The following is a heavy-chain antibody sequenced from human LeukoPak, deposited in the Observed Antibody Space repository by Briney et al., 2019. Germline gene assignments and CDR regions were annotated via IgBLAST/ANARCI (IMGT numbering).Heavy chain of an antibody. CDR2: IYYSGST. CDR3: ARGYSGYSYGYLPFDY. V-gene: IGHV4-39*01. CDR1: GGSISSSSYY. D-gene: IGHD5-18*01. J-gene: IGHJ4*02. Sequence: SETLSLTCTVSGGSISSSSYYWGWIRQPPGKGLEWIGSIYYSGSTYYNPSLKSRVTISVDTSKNQFSLELSSVTAADTAVYYCARGYSGYSYGYLPFDYWGQGTLVTVSS.